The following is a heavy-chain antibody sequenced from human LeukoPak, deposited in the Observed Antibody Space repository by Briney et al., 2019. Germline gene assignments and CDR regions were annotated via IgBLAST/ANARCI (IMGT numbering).Heavy chain of an antibody. Sequence: TGGSLRLSCAASGFSFSGSAMHWVRQASGKGLEWVGRTRSKANTYATAYAASVKGRFTISRDDSKNTAYLQVNSLKTEDTAVYYCTRGGYNNYYYGMDVWGQGTTVTVSS. CDR3: TRGGYNNYYYGMDV. J-gene: IGHJ6*02. V-gene: IGHV3-73*01. CDR1: GFSFSGSA. D-gene: IGHD5-24*01. CDR2: TRSKANTYAT.